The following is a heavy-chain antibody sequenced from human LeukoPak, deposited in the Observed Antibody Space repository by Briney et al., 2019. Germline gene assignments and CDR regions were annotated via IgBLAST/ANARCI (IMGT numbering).Heavy chain of an antibody. CDR2: TSYSRTT. D-gene: IGHD6-19*01. Sequence: SETLSLTCAVSGGSFTGHYWNWLRQTPGMRLEWIGYTSYSRTTIYNSYFKGRATMSIDTSKNQLYLNLTSVTATDTAVYYCAKLGHSDGWYLGAFDIWGQGTTVIVSS. CDR3: AKLGHSDGWYLGAFDI. J-gene: IGHJ3*02. CDR1: GGSFTGHY. V-gene: IGHV4-59*08.